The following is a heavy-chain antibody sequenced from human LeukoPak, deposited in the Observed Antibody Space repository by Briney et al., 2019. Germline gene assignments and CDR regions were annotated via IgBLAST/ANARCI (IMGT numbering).Heavy chain of an antibody. CDR1: GGTFSSYA. CDR3: ARDHDPYYYYGMDV. Sequence: SVKVSCKASGGTFSSYAISWVRQAPGQGLEWMGRIIPILGIANYAQKFQGRVTITADKSTSTAYMELSSLRSEDTAVYYCARDHDPYYYYGMDVWGQGTTVTVSS. CDR2: IIPILGIA. J-gene: IGHJ6*02. V-gene: IGHV1-69*04.